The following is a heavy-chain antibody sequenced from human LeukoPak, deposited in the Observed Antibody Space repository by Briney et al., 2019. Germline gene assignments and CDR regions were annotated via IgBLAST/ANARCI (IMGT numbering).Heavy chain of an antibody. D-gene: IGHD1-26*01. CDR2: IIPIFGTA. J-gene: IGHJ3*02. V-gene: IGHV1-69*13. CDR3: ARPQPGRIVGDSAGAFDI. Sequence: GASVKVSCKASGGTFSSYAISWVRQAPGQGLEWMGGIIPIFGTANYAQKFQGRVTITADESTSTAYMELSSLRSEDTAVYYCARPQPGRIVGDSAGAFDIWGQGTMVTVSS. CDR1: GGTFSSYA.